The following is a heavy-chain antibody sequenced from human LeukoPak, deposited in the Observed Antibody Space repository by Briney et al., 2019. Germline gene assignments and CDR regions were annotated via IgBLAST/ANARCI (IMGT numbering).Heavy chain of an antibody. Sequence: SETLSLTCTVSGGSISSYYWRWIRQPPGKGLEWIGYIYYSGSTNYNPSLKSRVTISVDTPKNQFSLKLSSVTAADTAVYYCARSTRYNYDFWSGYNWFDPWGQGTLVTVSS. CDR1: GGSISSYY. D-gene: IGHD3-3*01. CDR3: ARSTRYNYDFWSGYNWFDP. CDR2: IYYSGST. J-gene: IGHJ5*02. V-gene: IGHV4-59*01.